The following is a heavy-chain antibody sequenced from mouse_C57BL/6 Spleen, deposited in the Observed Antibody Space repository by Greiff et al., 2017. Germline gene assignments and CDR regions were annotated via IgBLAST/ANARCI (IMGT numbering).Heavy chain of an antibody. CDR3: ARERITTVVATPHGYFDV. CDR1: GYTFTSYG. Sequence: VQLQQSGAELARPGASVKLSCKASGYTFTSYGISWVKQRTGQGLEWIGEIYPRSGNTYYNEKFKGKATLTADKSSSTAYMELRSLTSEDSVVYVCARERITTVVATPHGYFDVWGTGTTVTVSS. V-gene: IGHV1-81*01. CDR2: IYPRSGNT. J-gene: IGHJ1*03. D-gene: IGHD1-1*01.